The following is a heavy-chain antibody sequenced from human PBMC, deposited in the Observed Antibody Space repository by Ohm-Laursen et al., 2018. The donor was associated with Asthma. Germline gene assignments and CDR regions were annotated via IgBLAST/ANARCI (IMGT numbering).Heavy chain of an antibody. V-gene: IGHV3-30-3*01. Sequence: SLRLSCAPSGLTFSSYAMHWVRQAPGKGLEWVAVISYDGRNKYYADSVKGRFTISRDNSKNTLYLQMNSLRAEDTAVYYCARDKDIVVVVAANYFDYWGQGTLVTVSS. CDR2: ISYDGRNK. D-gene: IGHD2-15*01. CDR3: ARDKDIVVVVAANYFDY. J-gene: IGHJ4*02. CDR1: GLTFSSYA.